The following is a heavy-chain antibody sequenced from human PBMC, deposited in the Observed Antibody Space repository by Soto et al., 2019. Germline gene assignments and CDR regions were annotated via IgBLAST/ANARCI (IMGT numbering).Heavy chain of an antibody. CDR2: ISAYNGNT. J-gene: IGHJ6*02. CDR1: GYTFTSYG. Sequence: ASVKVSCKASGYTFTSYGISWVRQAPGQGLEWMGWISAYNGNTNYAQKLQGRVTMTTDTSTSTAYMELRSLRSDDTAVYYCARDCRYYYGSGSNALYYYYYGMDVWGQGTTVTVSS. CDR3: ARDCRYYYGSGSNALYYYYYGMDV. D-gene: IGHD3-10*01. V-gene: IGHV1-18*01.